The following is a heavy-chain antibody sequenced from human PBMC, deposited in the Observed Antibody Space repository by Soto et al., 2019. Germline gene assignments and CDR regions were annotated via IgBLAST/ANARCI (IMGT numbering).Heavy chain of an antibody. CDR1: GFTFSNAW. Sequence: SLRLSCAASGFTFSNAWMSWVRQAPGKGLEWVGRIKSKTDGGTTDYAAPVKGRFTISRDDSKNTLYLQMNSLKTEDTAVYYCTTDAYSNYVDWTYFDYGGQGTLVTVSS. J-gene: IGHJ4*02. D-gene: IGHD4-4*01. CDR2: IKSKTDGGTT. CDR3: TTDAYSNYVDWTYFDY. V-gene: IGHV3-15*01.